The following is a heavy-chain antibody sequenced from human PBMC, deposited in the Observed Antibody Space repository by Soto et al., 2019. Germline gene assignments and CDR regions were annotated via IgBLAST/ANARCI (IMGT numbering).Heavy chain of an antibody. J-gene: IGHJ4*02. D-gene: IGHD6-19*01. CDR2: INAGNGNT. CDR3: ARNWYSSGWPLDY. CDR1: GYTFTSYA. Sequence: GASVKVSCQASGYTFTSYAMHWVRQAPGQRLEWMGWINAGNGNTKYSQKFQGRVTITRDTSASTAYMELSSLRSEDTAVYYCARNWYSSGWPLDYWGQGTLVTVSS. V-gene: IGHV1-3*01.